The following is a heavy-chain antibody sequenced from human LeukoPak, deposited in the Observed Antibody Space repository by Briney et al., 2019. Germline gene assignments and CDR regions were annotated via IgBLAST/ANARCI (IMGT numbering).Heavy chain of an antibody. CDR3: ARSELVGYSGYDLDY. Sequence: GGSLRLSCVVSGFSFSDYSMGWVRQAPGKGLEWISYISSRGTAMYYADSVKGRFSISRDNAKNSLYLHMNSLRAEDTAVYYCARSELVGYSGYDLDYWGQGTLVTVSS. D-gene: IGHD5-12*01. V-gene: IGHV3-11*01. CDR1: GFSFSDYS. CDR2: ISSRGTAM. J-gene: IGHJ4*02.